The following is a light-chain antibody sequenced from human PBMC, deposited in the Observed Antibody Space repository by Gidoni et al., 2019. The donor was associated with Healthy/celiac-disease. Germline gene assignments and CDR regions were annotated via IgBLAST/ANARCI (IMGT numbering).Light chain of an antibody. Sequence: EIVLTQSPATLSLSPGERATLSCRASQSVSSYLAWYQQKPGPAPRLLIYDSSNRATGIPARLSGSGSGTDFTLTISSLEAEDFAVYYCQQRGNWPALTFGGGTKVEIK. CDR1: QSVSSY. J-gene: IGKJ4*01. V-gene: IGKV3-11*01. CDR3: QQRGNWPALT. CDR2: DSS.